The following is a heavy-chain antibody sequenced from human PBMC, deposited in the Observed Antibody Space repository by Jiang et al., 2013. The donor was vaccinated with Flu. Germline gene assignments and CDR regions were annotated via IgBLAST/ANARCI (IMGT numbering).Heavy chain of an antibody. J-gene: IGHJ4*02. CDR3: ARGSWTTVTTPFDY. CDR1: GFTVSSNY. D-gene: IGHD4-17*01. Sequence: PGGSLRLSCAASGFTVSSNYMSWVRQAPGKGLEWVSVIYSGGSTYYADSVKGRFTISRDNSKNTLYLQMNSLRAEDTAVYYCARGSWTTVTTPFDYWGQGTLVTVSS. V-gene: IGHV3-53*01. CDR2: IYSGGST.